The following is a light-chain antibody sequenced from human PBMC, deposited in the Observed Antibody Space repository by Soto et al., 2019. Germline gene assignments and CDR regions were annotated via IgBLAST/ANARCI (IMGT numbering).Light chain of an antibody. CDR3: QQYYRPGT. CDR1: QSVLYSSNNKNY. CDR2: CAS. V-gene: IGKV4-1*01. J-gene: IGKJ1*01. Sequence: DIVMTQSPDSLAVSLGERATINCKSSQSVLYSSNNKNYLAWYQQKPGQPPKLLIYCASTRESGGPDRFSGSGSGTDFNLTISSLQAEDVAVYYCQQYYRPGTVGQGTKVEIK.